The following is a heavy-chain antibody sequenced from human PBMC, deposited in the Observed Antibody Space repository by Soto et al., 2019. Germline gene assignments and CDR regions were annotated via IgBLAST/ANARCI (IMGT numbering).Heavy chain of an antibody. D-gene: IGHD3-3*01. J-gene: IGHJ4*02. CDR1: GFTFGSNW. CDR3: ASLEWESTGYADY. V-gene: IGHV3-7*03. Sequence: EVQLVESGGGLVQPGGSLRLSCAASGFTFGSNWMSWVRQAPGKGLEWVANIKRDGSEKYYVDSVKGRFTISRDNAKNTLYLQMNNLIADDTAVYYCASLEWESTGYADYWGQGTLVTVSS. CDR2: IKRDGSEK.